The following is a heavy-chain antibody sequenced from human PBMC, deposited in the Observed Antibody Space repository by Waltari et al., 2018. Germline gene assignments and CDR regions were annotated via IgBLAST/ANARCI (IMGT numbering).Heavy chain of an antibody. CDR2: ISGSGGST. D-gene: IGHD4-17*01. CDR3: AKGAVTTSPYYYYYGMDV. Sequence: EVQLLESGGGLVQPGGSLRLSCAASGFTFSSYAMSWVRQAPGKGLEWVSAISGSGGSTYYADSVKGRFTISRDNSKNTLYLQMNSLRAEDTAVYYCAKGAVTTSPYYYYYGMDVWGQGTTVTVSS. V-gene: IGHV3-23*01. CDR1: GFTFSSYA. J-gene: IGHJ6*02.